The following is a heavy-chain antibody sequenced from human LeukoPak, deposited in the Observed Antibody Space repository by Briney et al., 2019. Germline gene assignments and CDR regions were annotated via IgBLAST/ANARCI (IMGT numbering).Heavy chain of an antibody. V-gene: IGHV3-48*03. J-gene: IGHJ4*02. Sequence: QAGGSLRLSCAASGFTFSSYEMNWVRQAPGKGLEWVSHISSSGSTIYYADSVKGRFTISRDNAKNSLYLQMNSLRAEDTAVYYCARTNYDSSGRGVFDYWGQGTLVTVSS. CDR1: GFTFSSYE. D-gene: IGHD3-22*01. CDR3: ARTNYDSSGRGVFDY. CDR2: ISSSGSTI.